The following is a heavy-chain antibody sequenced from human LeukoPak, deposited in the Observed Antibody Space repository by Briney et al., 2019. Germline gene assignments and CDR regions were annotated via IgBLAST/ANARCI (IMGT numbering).Heavy chain of an antibody. J-gene: IGHJ4*02. V-gene: IGHV1-2*02. Sequence: ASVKVSCKASGFAFTEYYMHGVRQAPGQGLEWMGWINPNSGGAHYAPKFQGRVTMTTDTSITTAYMELSRLKFDDTAVYYCARNDGVVWGQGTLVTVSS. CDR1: GFAFTEYY. CDR3: ARNDGVV. D-gene: IGHD3-3*01. CDR2: INPNSGGA.